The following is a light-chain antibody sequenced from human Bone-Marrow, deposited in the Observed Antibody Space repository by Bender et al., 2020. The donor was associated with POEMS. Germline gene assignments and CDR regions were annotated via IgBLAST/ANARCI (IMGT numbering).Light chain of an antibody. CDR1: TSDVGAYDY. J-gene: IGLJ2*01. CDR3: ASSTSRATVV. CDR2: DVS. Sequence: QSALTQPPSASGSPGQSVTISCTGTTSDVGAYDYVSWYQQHPDNAPKLILYDVSRRPSGVSNRFSGSKSGNTASLTISGLQAEDEADYYCASSTSRATVVFGGGTTLTVL. V-gene: IGLV2-14*03.